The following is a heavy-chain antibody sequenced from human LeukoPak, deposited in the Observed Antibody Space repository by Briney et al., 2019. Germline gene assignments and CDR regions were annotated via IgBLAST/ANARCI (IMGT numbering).Heavy chain of an antibody. CDR3: ARAYYDTLTGYYLYFDY. J-gene: IGHJ4*02. D-gene: IGHD3-9*01. Sequence: ASVKVSRKASGYTLTSYGISWVRPAPGQGLEWMGLSSAYNGNTNYAQKLQGRVTMTTDTSTSTAYMELRSLRSDDTAVYYCARAYYDTLTGYYLYFDYWGQGTLVTVSS. CDR1: GYTLTSYG. CDR2: SSAYNGNT. V-gene: IGHV1-18*04.